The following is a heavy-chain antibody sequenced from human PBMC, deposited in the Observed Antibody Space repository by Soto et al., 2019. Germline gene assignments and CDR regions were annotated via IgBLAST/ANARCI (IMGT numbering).Heavy chain of an antibody. CDR1: GFTFSNYF. CDR3: ARTYVPGIAGFDP. V-gene: IGHV3-74*01. D-gene: IGHD1-1*01. CDR2: MSGDGKTI. Sequence: GSLRLSCAASGFTFSNYFMHWVRQVPGEGLVWVSRMSGDGKTISYADSVKGRFTISRDNAKNTLYLQMNSLRVEDTAVYYCARTYVPGIAGFDPWGQGTLVTVSS. J-gene: IGHJ5*02.